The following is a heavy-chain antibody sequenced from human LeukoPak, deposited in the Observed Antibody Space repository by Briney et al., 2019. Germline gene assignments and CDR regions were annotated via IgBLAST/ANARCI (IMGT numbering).Heavy chain of an antibody. D-gene: IGHD3-22*01. CDR2: IYYSGST. CDR1: GGSISSYY. J-gene: IGHJ4*02. Sequence: SETLSLTCTVSGGSISSYYWSWIRQPPGKGLEWIGYIYYSGSTNYNPSLKSRVTISVDTSKNQFSLKLSSVTAADTAVYYCARSYDSIDNYFDYCGQGTLVTVSS. CDR3: ARSYDSIDNYFDY. V-gene: IGHV4-59*01.